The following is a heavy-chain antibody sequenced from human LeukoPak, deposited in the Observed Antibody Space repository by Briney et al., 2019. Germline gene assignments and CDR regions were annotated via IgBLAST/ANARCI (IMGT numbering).Heavy chain of an antibody. CDR1: GFAFSSYW. Sequence: GGSLRLSCAASGFAFSSYWMDWVRQAPGKGLEWVANIKQDGSEENYVDSVKGRFTISRDNAKNSLYLQMHSLRAEDTAVYYCTKDLGYGGGFDYWGQGTLVTVSS. D-gene: IGHD4-17*01. CDR2: IKQDGSEE. V-gene: IGHV3-7*01. J-gene: IGHJ4*02. CDR3: TKDLGYGGGFDY.